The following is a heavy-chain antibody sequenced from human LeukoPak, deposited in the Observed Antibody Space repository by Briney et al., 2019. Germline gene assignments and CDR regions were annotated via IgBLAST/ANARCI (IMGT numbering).Heavy chain of an antibody. CDR1: GFSLTTTGMR. CDR2: IDWDDDK. D-gene: IGHD3-22*01. Sequence: SGPALVKPTQTLTLTCTFSGFSLTTTGMRVMWIRQPPGKALEWLARIDWDDDKFYSASLKTMLTISKDTYKNQVVLTMTNMDPVDTATYYCARGSGYSRFDYWGQGTLVTVAS. V-gene: IGHV2-70*04. J-gene: IGHJ4*02. CDR3: ARGSGYSRFDY.